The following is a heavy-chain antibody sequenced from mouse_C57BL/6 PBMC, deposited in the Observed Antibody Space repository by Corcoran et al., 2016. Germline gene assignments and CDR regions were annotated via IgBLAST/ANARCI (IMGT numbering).Heavy chain of an antibody. Sequence: QVQLQQSGAELVRPGTSVKMSCKASGYTFTNYWIGWAKQRPGHGLEWIGDIYPGGGYTNYNEKFKGKATLTADKSSSTAYMQFSSLTSEDSAIYYCARSSGSSPYYAMDYWGQGTSVTVSS. CDR3: ARSSGSSPYYAMDY. J-gene: IGHJ4*01. V-gene: IGHV1-63*01. CDR2: IYPGGGYT. CDR1: GYTFTNYW. D-gene: IGHD1-1*01.